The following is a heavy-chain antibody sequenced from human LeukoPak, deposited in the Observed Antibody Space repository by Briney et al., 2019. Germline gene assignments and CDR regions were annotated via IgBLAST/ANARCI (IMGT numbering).Heavy chain of an antibody. Sequence: SETLSLTCAVSGDSISSNYWWSWVRQPPGKGLEWIGEIYHSGSTNYSPSLRSRVIISVDKSKNQFSLMLTSVTAADTAVYYCAREGIAVADTYYYYYMDVWGKGTWVTVSS. V-gene: IGHV4-4*02. D-gene: IGHD6-19*01. CDR2: IYHSGST. J-gene: IGHJ6*03. CDR3: AREGIAVADTYYYYYMDV. CDR1: GDSISSNYW.